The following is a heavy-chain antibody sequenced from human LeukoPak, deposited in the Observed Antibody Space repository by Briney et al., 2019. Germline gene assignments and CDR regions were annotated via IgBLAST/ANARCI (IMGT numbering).Heavy chain of an antibody. D-gene: IGHD3-16*01. CDR1: GYTSTSSY. Sequence: GASVKVSCKAFGYTSTSSYMHWVRQAPGQGPEWMGVISPSGGSTTYAQKFQGRVTITADTSTSTAYMELRSLRSDDTAVYYCARVITPYYYYMDVWGKGTTVTVSS. CDR2: ISPSGGST. CDR3: ARVITPYYYYMDV. J-gene: IGHJ6*03. V-gene: IGHV1-46*01.